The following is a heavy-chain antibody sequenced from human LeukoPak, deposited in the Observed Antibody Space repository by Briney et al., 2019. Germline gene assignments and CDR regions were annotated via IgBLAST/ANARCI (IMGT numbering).Heavy chain of an antibody. Sequence: GGSLRLSCAASGFTFSSYSMNRVRQAPGKGLEWVSSISSSSSYIYYADSVKGRFTISRDNAKNSLYLQMNSLRTDDTAVYYCARGVEMATTQPPDYWGQGTLVTVSS. CDR3: ARGVEMATTQPPDY. CDR1: GFTFSSYS. CDR2: ISSSSSYI. V-gene: IGHV3-21*01. J-gene: IGHJ4*02. D-gene: IGHD5-24*01.